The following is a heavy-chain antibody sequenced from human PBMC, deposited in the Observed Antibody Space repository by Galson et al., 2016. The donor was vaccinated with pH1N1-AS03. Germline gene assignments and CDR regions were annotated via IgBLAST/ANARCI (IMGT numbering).Heavy chain of an antibody. CDR1: GFTFSSYA. CDR2: ISGNGVST. D-gene: IGHD6-13*01. CDR3: ARGPVSYSNYWFPPPDY. V-gene: IGHV3-64*01. J-gene: IGHJ4*02. Sequence: VRLSCAASGFTFSSYAMYWVRQAPGKGLEYVSAISGNGVSTYYANSVKGRFTISRDNSKNTLYLQMGSLRAEDMAVYYCARGPVSYSNYWFPPPDYWGQGTLVTVSS.